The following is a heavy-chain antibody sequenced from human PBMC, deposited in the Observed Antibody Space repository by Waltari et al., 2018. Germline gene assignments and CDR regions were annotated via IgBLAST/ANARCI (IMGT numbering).Heavy chain of an antibody. CDR1: GYTFTSYG. J-gene: IGHJ5*02. Sequence: QVQLVQSGAEVKKPGASVKVSCKASGYTFTSYGIRWVRQAPGQGLEWMGWISAYNGNTNYAQKLQGRVTMTTDTSTSTAYMELRSLRSDDTAVYYCARDRARGYDFWSGYYSAPWGQGTLVTVSS. CDR3: ARDRARGYDFWSGYYSAP. V-gene: IGHV1-18*01. D-gene: IGHD3-3*01. CDR2: ISAYNGNT.